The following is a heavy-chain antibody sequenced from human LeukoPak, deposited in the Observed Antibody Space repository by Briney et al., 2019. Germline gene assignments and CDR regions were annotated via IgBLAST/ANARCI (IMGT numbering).Heavy chain of an antibody. D-gene: IGHD6-19*01. CDR1: GFTFSSYE. CDR3: ARDREKSEQFPPDY. J-gene: IGHJ4*02. Sequence: QPGGSLILSCAASGFTFSSYEMNWVRQAPGKGLEWVAVIWYDGSNKYYADSVKGRFTISRDNSKNTLYLQMNSLRAEDTAVYYCARDREKSEQFPPDYWGQGTLVTVSS. V-gene: IGHV3-33*08. CDR2: IWYDGSNK.